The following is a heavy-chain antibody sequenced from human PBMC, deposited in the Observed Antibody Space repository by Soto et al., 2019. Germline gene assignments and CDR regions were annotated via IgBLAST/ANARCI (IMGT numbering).Heavy chain of an antibody. CDR3: ALRSMAVVPEY. J-gene: IGHJ4*02. CDR2: INHSGST. V-gene: IGHV4-34*01. CDR1: GGSFSGYY. D-gene: IGHD3-22*01. Sequence: PSETLSLTCAVYGGSFSGYYWSWIRQPPGKGPEWIGEINHSGSTNYNPSLKSRVTISVDTSKNQFSLKLSSVTAADTAVYYCALRSMAVVPEYWGQGTLVTVSS.